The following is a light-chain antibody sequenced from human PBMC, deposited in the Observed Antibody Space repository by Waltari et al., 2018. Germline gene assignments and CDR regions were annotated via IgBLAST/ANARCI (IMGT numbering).Light chain of an antibody. CDR3: QQRNKWPPIT. Sequence: EVVLTQSPATLSLSPGERATLSCGASQNVGTYLAWFQQKPGQAPRLLIAEASNRATGVPTRFSGSGSETDFTLTISSLESEDSAVYYCQQRNKWPPITFGPGTRVEIK. V-gene: IGKV3-11*01. CDR2: EAS. CDR1: QNVGTY. J-gene: IGKJ3*01.